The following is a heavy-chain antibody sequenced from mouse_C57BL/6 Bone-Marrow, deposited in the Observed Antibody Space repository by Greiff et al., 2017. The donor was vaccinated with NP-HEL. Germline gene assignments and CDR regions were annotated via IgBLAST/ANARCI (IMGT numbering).Heavy chain of an antibody. J-gene: IGHJ3*01. D-gene: IGHD2-4*01. CDR3: TTDDYGWFAY. CDR1: GFNIKDDY. Sequence: EVMLVESGAELVRPGASVKLSCTASGFNIKDDYMHWVKQRPEQGLEWIGWIDPENGDTEYASKFQGKATITADTSSNTAYLQLSSLTSEDTAVYYCTTDDYGWFAYWGQGTLVTVSA. CDR2: IDPENGDT. V-gene: IGHV14-4*01.